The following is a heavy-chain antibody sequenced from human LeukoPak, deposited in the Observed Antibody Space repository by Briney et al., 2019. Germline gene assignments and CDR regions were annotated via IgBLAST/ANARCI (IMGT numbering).Heavy chain of an antibody. CDR1: GFTFSRYW. CDR2: INKDGSVK. Sequence: GGPLRLSCADSGFTFSRYWMSWVRQAPGKGLEWVANINKDGSVKYYVESVKGRFTISTDNTKKTLYVERISLRAEDTAFYFCARESLDCSSISCLDYWGQGTQVTVSS. J-gene: IGHJ4*02. V-gene: IGHV3-7*01. CDR3: ARESLDCSSISCLDY. D-gene: IGHD2-2*01.